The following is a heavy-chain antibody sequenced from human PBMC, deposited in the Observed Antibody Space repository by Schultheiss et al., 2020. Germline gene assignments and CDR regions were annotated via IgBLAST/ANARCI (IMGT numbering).Heavy chain of an antibody. CDR2: INSDGSST. V-gene: IGHV3-74*01. CDR1: GFTFSNAW. Sequence: GGSLRLSCAASGFTFSNAWMHWVRQAPGKGLVWVSRINSDGSSTSYADSVKGRFTISRDNAKNTLYLQMNSLRAEDTAVYYCARDGDGYCSSTSCFYYYYGMDVWGQGTTVTVSS. CDR3: ARDGDGYCSSTSCFYYYYGMDV. D-gene: IGHD2-2*01. J-gene: IGHJ6*02.